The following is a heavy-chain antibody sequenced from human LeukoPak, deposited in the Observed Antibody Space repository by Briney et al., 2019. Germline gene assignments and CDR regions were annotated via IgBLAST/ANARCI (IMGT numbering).Heavy chain of an antibody. CDR2: INPNSGGT. CDR1: GYTFIGYY. Sequence: ASVRVSCTASGYTFIGYYMHWVRQAPGKGLEWMGWINPNSGGTNYAQKVKGRVTMTRDRTMSTAYMEMSRLRSDDTAVYYCAKVHTIRSFDSCGRGTLVSVSS. D-gene: IGHD1-14*01. CDR3: AKVHTIRSFDS. V-gene: IGHV1-2*02. J-gene: IGHJ4*02.